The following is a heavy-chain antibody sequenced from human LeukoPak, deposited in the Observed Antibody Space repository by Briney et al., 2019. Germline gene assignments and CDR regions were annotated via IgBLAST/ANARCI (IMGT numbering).Heavy chain of an antibody. Sequence: SETLSLTCTVSSASLSGYYWTWIRQPPGKGLEWIGYNSYSRSTNYNPSLKSRVTISVDTSKNQFSLKLNSVTAADTAVYYCARDNPDYDLSGYGVFDFWGQGILLTVSS. D-gene: IGHD3-22*01. V-gene: IGHV4-59*01. CDR2: NSYSRST. J-gene: IGHJ4*02. CDR3: ARDNPDYDLSGYGVFDF. CDR1: SASLSGYY.